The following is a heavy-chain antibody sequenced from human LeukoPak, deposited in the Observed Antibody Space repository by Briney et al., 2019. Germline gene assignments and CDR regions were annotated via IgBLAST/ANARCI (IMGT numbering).Heavy chain of an antibody. CDR2: ISSGSSTI. CDR3: ARDVFGGTYFDY. V-gene: IGHV3-48*02. CDR1: GFPFSSYS. J-gene: IGHJ4*02. D-gene: IGHD2-15*01. Sequence: GGSLTLSCAASGFPFSSYSLNWARQAPGKGLEWVSYISSGSSTIYYADSMKGRFTISRDNAKNSLFLQMNSLGDEDTAVYYCARDVFGGTYFDYGGQGTLVTVSS.